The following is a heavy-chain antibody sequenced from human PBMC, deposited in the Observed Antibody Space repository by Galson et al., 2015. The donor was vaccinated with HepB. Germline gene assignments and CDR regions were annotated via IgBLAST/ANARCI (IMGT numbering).Heavy chain of an antibody. J-gene: IGHJ4*02. CDR3: AKDPSFHIVGATRDFDY. CDR1: GFTFSSYG. D-gene: IGHD1-26*01. Sequence: SLRLSCAASGFTFSSYGMHWVRQAPGKGPEWVAFIRYDGSNKYYADSVKGRFTISRDNSKNTLYLQMNSLRAEDTAVYYCAKDPSFHIVGATRDFDYWGQGTLVTVSS. CDR2: IRYDGSNK. V-gene: IGHV3-30*02.